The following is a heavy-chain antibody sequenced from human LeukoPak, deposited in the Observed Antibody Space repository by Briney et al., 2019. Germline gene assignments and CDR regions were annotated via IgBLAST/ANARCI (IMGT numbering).Heavy chain of an antibody. D-gene: IGHD5-18*01. V-gene: IGHV1-2*02. J-gene: IGHJ4*02. CDR3: ARDRGYSYGSLDY. CDR1: GYTFTGYY. CDR2: INPNSGGT. Sequence: ASVKVSCKASGYTFTGYYMHWVRQAPGQGLEWTGWINPNSGGTNYAQKFQGRVTMTRDTSISTAYMELSRLRSDDTAVYYCARDRGYSYGSLDYWGQGTLVTVSS.